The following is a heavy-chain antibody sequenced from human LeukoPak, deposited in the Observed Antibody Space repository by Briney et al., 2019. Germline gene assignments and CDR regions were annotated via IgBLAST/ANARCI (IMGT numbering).Heavy chain of an antibody. V-gene: IGHV4-59*01. CDR3: ARDRNYYDSNGLDY. CDR2: IYYSGST. Sequence: SETLSLTCTVSGGSISSYYWSWIRQPPGKGLEWIGYIYYSGSTNYNPSLKSRVTISVDTSKNQFSLKLSSVTAADTAVYYCARDRNYYDSNGLDYWGQGTLVTVSS. D-gene: IGHD3-22*01. CDR1: GGSISSYY. J-gene: IGHJ4*02.